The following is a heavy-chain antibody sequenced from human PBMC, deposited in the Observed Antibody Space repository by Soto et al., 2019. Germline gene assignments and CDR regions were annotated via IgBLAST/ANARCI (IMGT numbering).Heavy chain of an antibody. CDR3: ATRTTSRYYDILSGVPKGFDP. CDR1: GYTPTELS. J-gene: IGHJ5*02. V-gene: IGHV1-24*01. Sequence: ASVKVSCEVSGYTPTELSMHWVRQAPGKGREWMGGFDPEDGETIYAQKFQGRVTMTEDTSTDTAYMELSSLRSEDTAVYYCATRTTSRYYDILSGVPKGFDPWGQGTLVTVSS. D-gene: IGHD3-9*01. CDR2: FDPEDGET.